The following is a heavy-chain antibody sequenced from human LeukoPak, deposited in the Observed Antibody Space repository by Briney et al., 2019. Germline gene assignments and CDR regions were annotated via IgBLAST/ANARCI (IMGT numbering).Heavy chain of an antibody. J-gene: IGHJ6*02. D-gene: IGHD4-23*01. Sequence: ASVKVSCKVSGYTLTELSMHWVRQAPGKGLEWMGGFDPEDGETIYAQKFQGRVTMTEDTSTDTAYMELSSLRSEDTAVYYCARGYGGSQGMDVWGQGTTVTLSS. V-gene: IGHV1-24*01. CDR1: GYTLTELS. CDR3: ARGYGGSQGMDV. CDR2: FDPEDGET.